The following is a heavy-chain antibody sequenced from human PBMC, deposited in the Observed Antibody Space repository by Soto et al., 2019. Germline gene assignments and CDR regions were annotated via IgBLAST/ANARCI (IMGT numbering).Heavy chain of an antibody. D-gene: IGHD2-21*01. Sequence: GGSLRLSCAASGFNFGGHWMSWVRQAPGKGLEWVASIKEDGSQIYYVDSVKGRFAISRDNAKNLLYLQMNSLTAEDTALYYCARAYSWGQGTLVTVSS. CDR1: GFNFGGHW. CDR2: IKEDGSQI. J-gene: IGHJ4*02. V-gene: IGHV3-7*01. CDR3: ARAYS.